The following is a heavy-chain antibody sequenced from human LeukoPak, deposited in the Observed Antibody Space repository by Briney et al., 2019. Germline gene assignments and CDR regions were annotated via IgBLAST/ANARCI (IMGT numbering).Heavy chain of an antibody. CDR1: GFTFSSYE. D-gene: IGHD3-16*01. J-gene: IGHJ5*02. Sequence: GGSLRLSCAASGFTFSSYEMNWVRQAPGKGLEWVSYISSSGSTIYYADSVKGRITISRDNARNSLYLEMNSLRADDTAVYYCARGSTNYGNWFDPWGQGTLVTVSS. CDR2: ISSSGSTI. CDR3: ARGSTNYGNWFDP. V-gene: IGHV3-48*03.